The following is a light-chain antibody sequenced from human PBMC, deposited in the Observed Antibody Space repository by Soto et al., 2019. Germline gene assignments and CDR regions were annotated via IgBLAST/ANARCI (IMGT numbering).Light chain of an antibody. Sequence: EIVLTQSPGTLSVSPGERATLSCRASQSVSSKLAWYQQKPGQAPRLLFYGASTGATGIPARFSGSGSETGFTLSISSLKSEDFAVYYCQQYNNWPGTFGQGTKVEIK. V-gene: IGKV3-15*01. J-gene: IGKJ1*01. CDR3: QQYNNWPGT. CDR1: QSVSSK. CDR2: GAS.